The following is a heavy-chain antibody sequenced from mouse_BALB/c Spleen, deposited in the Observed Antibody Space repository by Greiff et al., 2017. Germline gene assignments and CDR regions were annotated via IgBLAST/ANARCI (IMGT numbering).Heavy chain of an antibody. CDR3: NACYGSSPYYAMDY. D-gene: IGHD1-1*01. J-gene: IGHJ4*01. Sequence: VQLQQSGAELVRSGASVKLSCTASGFNIKDYYMHWVKQRPEQGLEWIGWIDPENGDTEYAPKFQGKATMTADTSSNTAYLQLSSLTSEDTAVYYGNACYGSSPYYAMDYWGQGTSVTVSS. CDR1: GFNIKDYY. CDR2: IDPENGDT. V-gene: IGHV14-4*02.